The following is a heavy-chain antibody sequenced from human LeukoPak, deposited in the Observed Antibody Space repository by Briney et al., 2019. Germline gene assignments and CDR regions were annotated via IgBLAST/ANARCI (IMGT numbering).Heavy chain of an antibody. CDR3: ARFGGSGWYYFDY. J-gene: IGHJ4*02. Sequence: SETLSLTCTVSGGSISSYYWSWIRQPPGKGLEWIGYIYYSGSTNYNPSLKSRVTISVDTSKNQFSLKLNSVTAADTAVYYCARFGGSGWYYFDYWGQGTLVTVSS. V-gene: IGHV4-59*01. CDR2: IYYSGST. D-gene: IGHD6-19*01. CDR1: GGSISSYY.